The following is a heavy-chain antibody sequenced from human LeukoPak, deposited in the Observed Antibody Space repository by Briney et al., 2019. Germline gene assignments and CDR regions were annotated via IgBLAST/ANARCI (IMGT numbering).Heavy chain of an antibody. CDR1: GFTFSNFG. J-gene: IGHJ4*02. CDR3: AKNFANWGNLDY. Sequence: GGSLRLSCATSGFTFSNFGMHWVRQAPGKGLEWVAFTRHDTSDKYYADSVKGRFTISRDNSENTLYLQMNSLRAEDTALYSCAKNFANWGNLDYWGQGTLVTVSS. D-gene: IGHD7-27*01. V-gene: IGHV3-30*02. CDR2: TRHDTSDK.